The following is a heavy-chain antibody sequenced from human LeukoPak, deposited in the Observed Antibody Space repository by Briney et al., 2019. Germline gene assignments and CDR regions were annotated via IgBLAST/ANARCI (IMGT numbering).Heavy chain of an antibody. CDR3: TRDRMYSGYDYFYYYYMDV. D-gene: IGHD5-12*01. CDR2: IRYDGSNK. Sequence: GGSLRLSCAASGFTFSSYGMHWVRQAPGKGLEWVAFIRYDGSNKYYADSVKGRFTISRDDSKSIAYLQMNSLKTEDTAVYYCTRDRMYSGYDYFYYYYMDVWGKGTTVTVSS. CDR1: GFTFSSYG. J-gene: IGHJ6*03. V-gene: IGHV3-30*02.